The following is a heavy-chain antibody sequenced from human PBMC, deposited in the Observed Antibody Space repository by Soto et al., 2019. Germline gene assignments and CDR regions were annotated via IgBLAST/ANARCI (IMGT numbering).Heavy chain of an antibody. CDR1: GFTFNNYA. CDR3: AKGRGGSGSLTPRVDF. V-gene: IGHV3-23*01. CDR2: ISGGGDTT. Sequence: EVQLLESGVGLVQPGGSLRLSCAASGFTFNNYAMTWVRQAPGKGLEWVSAISGGGDTTSYADSVMGRCTVSRDGSKNTLYLQMSSLRAEDTALYYCAKGRGGSGSLTPRVDFWGQGTLVTVSS. J-gene: IGHJ4*02. D-gene: IGHD3-10*01.